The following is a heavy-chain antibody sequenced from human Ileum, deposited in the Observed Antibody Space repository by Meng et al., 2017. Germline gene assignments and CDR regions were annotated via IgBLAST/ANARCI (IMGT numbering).Heavy chain of an antibody. D-gene: IGHD3-3*01. Sequence: QVQLPPSGPGPVKHSQTLSLTCASSGCSVSSNIAAWNWIRQSPLRGLEWQGRTYYKSKWYSEYAVSVKSRTSITPDTSKNQFSLQMNSVTPEDTAVYYCASGSGSLDYWGPGTLVTVSS. CDR3: ASGSGSLDY. CDR2: TYYKSKWYS. J-gene: IGHJ4*02. V-gene: IGHV6-1*01. CDR1: GCSVSSNIAA.